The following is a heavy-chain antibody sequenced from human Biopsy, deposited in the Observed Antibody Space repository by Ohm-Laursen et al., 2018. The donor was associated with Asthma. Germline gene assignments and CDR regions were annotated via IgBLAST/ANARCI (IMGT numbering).Heavy chain of an antibody. CDR1: GFTFSSYG. CDR2: ISYDGSNK. J-gene: IGHJ3*02. Sequence: SLRLSCSASGFTFSSYGMHWVRQAPGKGLEWVAVISYDGSNKYYADSVKGRFTVSRDNSKNTLYLQMNSLRAEDTAVYYCAKERYYDFWSGYPIWGQGTMVTVSS. V-gene: IGHV3-30*18. D-gene: IGHD3-3*01. CDR3: AKERYYDFWSGYPI.